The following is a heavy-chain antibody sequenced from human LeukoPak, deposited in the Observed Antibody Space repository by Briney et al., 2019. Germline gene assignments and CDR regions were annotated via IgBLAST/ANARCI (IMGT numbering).Heavy chain of an antibody. J-gene: IGHJ4*02. Sequence: GGSLRLSCAASGFTFSSYEMNWVRQAPGKGLAWVSYISSSGSTIYYADSVKGRFTISRDNAKNSLYLQMNSLRAEDTAVFYCARELQLLSYFDYWGQGTLVTVSS. CDR3: ARELQLLSYFDY. CDR1: GFTFSSYE. V-gene: IGHV3-48*03. CDR2: ISSSGSTI. D-gene: IGHD5-24*01.